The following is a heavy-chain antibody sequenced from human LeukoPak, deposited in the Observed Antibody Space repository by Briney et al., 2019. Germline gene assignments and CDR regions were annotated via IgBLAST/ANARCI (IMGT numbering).Heavy chain of an antibody. CDR2: IIHIFGAA. V-gene: IGHV1-69*06. CDR3: ARDRIDDAFDI. Sequence: SVKVSCKASGGTFSSYAISWVRQAPGQGLEWMGGIIHIFGAANYAQKFQGRVTITADKSTSTAYMELSSLRSEDTAVYYCARDRIDDAFDIWGQGTMVTVSS. J-gene: IGHJ3*02. CDR1: GGTFSSYA. D-gene: IGHD2/OR15-2a*01.